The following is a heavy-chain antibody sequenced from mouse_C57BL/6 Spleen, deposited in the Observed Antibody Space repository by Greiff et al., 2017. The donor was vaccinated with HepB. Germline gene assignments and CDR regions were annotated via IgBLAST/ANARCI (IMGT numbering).Heavy chain of an antibody. CDR3: ARGGEDYAMDY. J-gene: IGHJ4*01. Sequence: EVQLQQSGPELVKPGASVKISCKASGYTFTDYYMNWVKQSHGKSLEWIGDINPNNGGTSYNQKFKGKATLTVDKSSSTAYMELRSLTSEDSAVYDCARGGEDYAMDYWGQGTSVTVSS. V-gene: IGHV1-26*01. CDR2: INPNNGGT. CDR1: GYTFTDYY.